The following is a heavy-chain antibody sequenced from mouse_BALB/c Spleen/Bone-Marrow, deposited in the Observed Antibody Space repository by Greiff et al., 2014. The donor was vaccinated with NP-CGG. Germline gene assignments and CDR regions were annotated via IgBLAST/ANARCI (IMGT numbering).Heavy chain of an antibody. CDR2: IDPETGGT. D-gene: IGHD2-2*01. J-gene: IGHJ4*01. Sequence: QVQLQQSGAELVRPGASVTLSCKASGYKFTDYEMHWVKQTPVHGLEWIGSIDPETGGTAYNQNFKGKATLTADRSSTTAYMEFRSLTSEDSAAYYCTREGIYFGYDVPMDYWGQGTSVTVSS. CDR3: TREGIYFGYDVPMDY. V-gene: IGHV1-15*01. CDR1: GYKFTDYE.